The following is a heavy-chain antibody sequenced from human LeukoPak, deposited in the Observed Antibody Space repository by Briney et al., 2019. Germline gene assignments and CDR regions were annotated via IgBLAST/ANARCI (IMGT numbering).Heavy chain of an antibody. CDR2: IYYSGST. Sequence: SETLSLTCTVSGGSISSYYWSWIRQPPGKGLEWIGYIYYSGSTNYSPSLKSRVTISVDTSKNQFSLKLSSVTAADTAVYYCARHQGSGSYPGKLDYWGQGTLVTVSS. CDR1: GGSISSYY. CDR3: ARHQGSGSYPGKLDY. J-gene: IGHJ4*02. V-gene: IGHV4-59*08. D-gene: IGHD3-10*01.